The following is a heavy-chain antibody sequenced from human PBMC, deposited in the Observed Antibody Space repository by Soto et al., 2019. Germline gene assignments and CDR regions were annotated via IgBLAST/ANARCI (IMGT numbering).Heavy chain of an antibody. CDR3: AKETTPKYYYGMDV. CDR1: GFTFSSYA. J-gene: IGHJ6*02. V-gene: IGHV3-30*15. CDR2: ISSDGSKQ. D-gene: IGHD4-4*01. Sequence: PGGSLRLSCEAFGFTFSSYAMHWVRQAPGKGLEWVALISSDGSKQYYADSVRGRFTISRDDSKNTLYLQMSSLRAEDTAVFYCAKETTPKYYYGMDVWGRGTTVTVSS.